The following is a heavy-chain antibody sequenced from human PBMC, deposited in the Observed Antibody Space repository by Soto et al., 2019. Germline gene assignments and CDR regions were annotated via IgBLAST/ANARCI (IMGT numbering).Heavy chain of an antibody. CDR3: TRDQPITP. CDR2: IRGKGYGGTA. Sequence: GGSLRLSCTGSGFTFADYTITWLRQAPGKGLEWVGFIRGKGYGGTAEYAASVKGRFTISRDDSTSIAYLQMNSLRTEDTAVYFCTRDQPITPWGQGTMVTVSS. J-gene: IGHJ3*01. D-gene: IGHD3-10*01. CDR1: GFTFADYT. V-gene: IGHV3-49*03.